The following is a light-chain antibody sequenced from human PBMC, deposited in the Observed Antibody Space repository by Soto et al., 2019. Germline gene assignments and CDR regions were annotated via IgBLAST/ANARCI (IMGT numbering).Light chain of an antibody. CDR2: DAS. CDR3: QQYDNSPGT. J-gene: IGKJ5*01. CDR1: QDISNY. Sequence: DIQMTQSPSSLSASVGDRVTITCQASQDISNYLNWYQQKPGKAPKLLIYDASNLETGVPSRFSGSGSGTALTFTISSLPPEEIATYYCQQYDNSPGTFGHVTRLEIK. V-gene: IGKV1-33*01.